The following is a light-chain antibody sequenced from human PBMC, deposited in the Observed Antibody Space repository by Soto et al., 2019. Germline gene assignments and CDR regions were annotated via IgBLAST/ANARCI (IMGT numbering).Light chain of an antibody. V-gene: IGLV2-14*01. CDR3: SSYTSSIS. CDR2: DVN. Sequence: QSVLTQPASVSGSPGQSITISCTGTSSDVGGYNYVSWYQQHPGKAPKLMIYDVNTRPSGVSNRFSGSKSGNPASLTISGLQAEDEADYYCSSYTSSISFGGGTKVTVL. CDR1: SSDVGGYNY. J-gene: IGLJ2*01.